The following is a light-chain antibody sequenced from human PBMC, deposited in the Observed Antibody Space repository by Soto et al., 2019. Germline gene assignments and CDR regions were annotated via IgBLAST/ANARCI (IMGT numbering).Light chain of an antibody. CDR2: EVS. Sequence: QSVLTQPASVSGSPGQSITISCTGTSSDVGGYDYVSWYQQFPGKAPKLVIFEVSNRPSGVSDRFSGSKSGNTASLTISGLQLEDEADYYCTSYVTRSPYVFGTGTKVTVL. J-gene: IGLJ1*01. V-gene: IGLV2-14*01. CDR3: TSYVTRSPYV. CDR1: SSDVGGYDY.